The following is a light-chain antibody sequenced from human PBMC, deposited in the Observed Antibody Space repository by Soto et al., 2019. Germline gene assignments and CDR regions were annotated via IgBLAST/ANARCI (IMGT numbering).Light chain of an antibody. CDR1: QSVSSN. CDR3: QQYKNWPPRT. J-gene: IGKJ1*01. V-gene: IGKV3-15*01. CDR2: GAS. Sequence: EIVMTQSPATLSVSPGERATLSCRASQSVSSNLAWYQQKPGQAPMLLISGASTRATGIPARFSGSWSGTEFTLTVSSLQSEDFAVDYCQQYKNWPPRTFGQGTKVEI.